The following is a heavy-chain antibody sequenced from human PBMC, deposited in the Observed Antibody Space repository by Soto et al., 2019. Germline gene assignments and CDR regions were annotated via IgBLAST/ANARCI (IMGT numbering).Heavy chain of an antibody. D-gene: IGHD5-12*01. J-gene: IGHJ4*02. V-gene: IGHV1-18*01. CDR2: ISAYNGNT. Sequence: ASVKVSCKASGYTFTSYGISWVRQAPGQGIEWMGWISAYNGNTNYAQKLQGRVTMTTDTSTSTAYMELRSLRSDDTAVYYCARDLEYSGYEEGFAYWGQGTLVTAPQ. CDR3: ARDLEYSGYEEGFAY. CDR1: GYTFTSYG.